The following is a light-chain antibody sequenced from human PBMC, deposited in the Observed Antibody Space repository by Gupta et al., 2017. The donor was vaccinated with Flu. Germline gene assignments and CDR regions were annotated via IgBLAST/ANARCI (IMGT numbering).Light chain of an antibody. CDR2: AAS. CDR3: QHDNGFPLT. CDR1: QDVGNW. V-gene: IGKV1-12*01. Sequence: DIQMTQSPSFLSASVGDRVTITCRASQDVGNWLAWYQQRPGKAPKLLIYAASSLQSGVPSRFSGSGSGTDFTLTIRFLQPEDFAIYCCQHDNGFPLTFGGGTKVEFK. J-gene: IGKJ4*01.